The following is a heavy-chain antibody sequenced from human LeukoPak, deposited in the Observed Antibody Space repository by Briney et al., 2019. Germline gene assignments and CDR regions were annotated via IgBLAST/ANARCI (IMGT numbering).Heavy chain of an antibody. CDR1: GFTSSGYW. V-gene: IGHV3-74*01. Sequence: GGSLRLSCVDSGFTSSGYWMHWVRQAPGKGLVWVSRINSDGSSTTHADSVKGRFTISRDNAKNTLSLQMNSLRAEDTAVYYCVRGQLERPFDSYYGMDVWGKGTTVTVST. D-gene: IGHD1-1*01. CDR3: VRGQLERPFDSYYGMDV. CDR2: INSDGSST. J-gene: IGHJ6*04.